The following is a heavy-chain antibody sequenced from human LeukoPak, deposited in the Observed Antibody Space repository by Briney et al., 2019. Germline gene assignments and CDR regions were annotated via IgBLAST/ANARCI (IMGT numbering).Heavy chain of an antibody. D-gene: IGHD2-2*01. CDR1: GVSVTTSGYY. CDR2: ISYSGIT. CDR3: ARHNDYASLMDV. J-gene: IGHJ6*02. V-gene: IGHV4-39*01. Sequence: SETLFLTCTVFGVSVTTSGYYGGWIRQPPGGGLEGIGSISYSGITYYKPSLRGRVTISGDTAKNQFSLKLSSVTAADTAVYYCARHNDYASLMDVWGQGTTVTVSS.